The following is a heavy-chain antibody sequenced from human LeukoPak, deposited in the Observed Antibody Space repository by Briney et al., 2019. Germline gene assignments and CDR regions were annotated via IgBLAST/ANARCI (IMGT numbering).Heavy chain of an antibody. CDR2: ISNDGSNK. J-gene: IGHJ3*02. CDR3: ARDGDILTGYRVFDI. Sequence: GGSLRLSCAASGFTFSSNAMHWVRQAPGKGLEWVAVISNDGSNKYYADSVKGRFTISRDNSKNTLYLQMNSLRAEDTAVYYCARDGDILTGYRVFDIWGQGTMVTVSS. CDR1: GFTFSSNA. V-gene: IGHV3-30*04. D-gene: IGHD3-9*01.